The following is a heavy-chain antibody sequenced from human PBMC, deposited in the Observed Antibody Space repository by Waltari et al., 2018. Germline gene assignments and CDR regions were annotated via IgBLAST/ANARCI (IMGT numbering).Heavy chain of an antibody. V-gene: IGHV1-69*12. Sequence: QVQLVQSGAEVMKPGSSVKVSCKASGGTFSSYAISWVRQAPGQGLECMGGIIPIFGTANYAQKFQGRVTITADESTSTAYMELSSLRSEDTAVYYCARVNSSSPRPPYYYYYMDVWGKGTTVTVSS. CDR3: ARVNSSSPRPPYYYYYMDV. CDR2: IIPIFGTA. CDR1: GGTFSSYA. J-gene: IGHJ6*03. D-gene: IGHD6-6*01.